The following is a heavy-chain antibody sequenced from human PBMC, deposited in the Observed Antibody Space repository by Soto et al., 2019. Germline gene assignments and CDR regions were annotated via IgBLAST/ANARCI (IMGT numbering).Heavy chain of an antibody. CDR3: GSLGWDLDY. CDR1: GGSISSSSYY. J-gene: IGHJ4*02. V-gene: IGHV4-39*01. CDR2: IYYSGST. D-gene: IGHD1-26*01. Sequence: PSESLSLTCTVSGGSISSSSYYGGWIRQPPGKGLEWIGSIYYSGSTYYNPSLKSRVTISVDTSKNQFSLKLSSVTAADTAVYYCGSLGWDLDYWGQGTLVTVSS.